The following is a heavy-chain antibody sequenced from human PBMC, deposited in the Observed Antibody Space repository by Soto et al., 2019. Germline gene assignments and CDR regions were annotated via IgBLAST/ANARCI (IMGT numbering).Heavy chain of an antibody. CDR1: GGTFSSYA. Sequence: SVKVSCKASGGTFSSYAISWVRQAPGQGLEWMGGIIPIFGTANYAQRFQGRVTITADESTSTAYMELSSLRSEDTAVYYCARPIVVVPHAFDIWGQGTMVTVSS. CDR2: IIPIFGTA. CDR3: ARPIVVVPHAFDI. J-gene: IGHJ3*02. D-gene: IGHD2-21*01. V-gene: IGHV1-69*13.